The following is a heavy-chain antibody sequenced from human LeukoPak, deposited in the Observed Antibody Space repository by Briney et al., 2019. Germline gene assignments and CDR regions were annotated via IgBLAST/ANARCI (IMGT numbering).Heavy chain of an antibody. V-gene: IGHV4-34*01. Sequence: SETLSLTCAVYGGSFSGCYWRWVRQPPGKGLEWIGELSHSGSTNYNSSLKSRVTISLDTSKNHFSLKLNSVTAADTAVYYCARGILTGLDYFDYWGQGTLVTVSS. D-gene: IGHD3-9*01. J-gene: IGHJ4*02. CDR3: ARGILTGLDYFDY. CDR2: LSHSGST. CDR1: GGSFSGCY.